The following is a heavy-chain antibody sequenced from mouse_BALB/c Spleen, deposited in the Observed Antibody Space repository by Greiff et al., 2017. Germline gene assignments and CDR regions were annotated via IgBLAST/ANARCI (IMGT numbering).Heavy chain of an antibody. J-gene: IGHJ4*01. Sequence: LVESGAELVRPGTSVKVSCKASGYAFTNYLIEWVKQRPGQGLEWIGVINPGSGGTNYNEKFKGKATLTADKSSSTAYMQLSSLTSDDSAVYFCAITTARGYAMDYWGQGTSVTVSS. V-gene: IGHV1-54*03. CDR3: AITTARGYAMDY. CDR2: INPGSGGT. CDR1: GYAFTNYL. D-gene: IGHD1-2*01.